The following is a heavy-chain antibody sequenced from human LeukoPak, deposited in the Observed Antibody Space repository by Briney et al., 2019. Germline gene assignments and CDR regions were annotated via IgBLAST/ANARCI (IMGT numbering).Heavy chain of an antibody. Sequence: ASVKVSCKAPGYTFTGYYIHWVRQAPGQGLEWMGWIDPNSGGTNYAQNFQGRVTMTRDTSISTAYMELSRLRSDDTAVYYCARAFSSSWYGPGDCWGQGTLVTVSS. J-gene: IGHJ4*02. CDR2: IDPNSGGT. CDR3: ARAFSSSWYGPGDC. D-gene: IGHD6-13*01. V-gene: IGHV1-2*02. CDR1: GYTFTGYY.